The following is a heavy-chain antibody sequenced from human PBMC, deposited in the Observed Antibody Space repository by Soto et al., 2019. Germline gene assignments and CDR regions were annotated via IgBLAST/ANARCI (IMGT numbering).Heavy chain of an antibody. J-gene: IGHJ4*02. Sequence: SETLSLTCGVSGSSIRYYYWTWIREPPGKGLEWVGYMFYSGDTNYIPSHNPSLKSRVSISLDTSKRQFSLELKSVTAADTAVYYCARGTVETAMVNFDYWGQGIQVTVSS. CDR3: ARGTVETAMVNFDY. CDR1: GSSIRYYY. V-gene: IGHV4-59*01. D-gene: IGHD5-18*01. CDR2: MFYSGDT.